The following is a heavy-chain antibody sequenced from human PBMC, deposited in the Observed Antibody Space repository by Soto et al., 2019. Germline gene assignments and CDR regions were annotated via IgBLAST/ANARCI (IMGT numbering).Heavy chain of an antibody. CDR3: ATVYYYDSSGYYPY. Sequence: VSVKVSCKVSGYTLTELSMHWVRQAPGKGLEWMGGFDPEDGETIYAQKFQGRVTMTEDTSTDTAYMELSSLRSEDTAVYYCATVYYYDSSGYYPYWGQGTLVTVSS. D-gene: IGHD3-22*01. V-gene: IGHV1-24*01. CDR2: FDPEDGET. J-gene: IGHJ4*02. CDR1: GYTLTELS.